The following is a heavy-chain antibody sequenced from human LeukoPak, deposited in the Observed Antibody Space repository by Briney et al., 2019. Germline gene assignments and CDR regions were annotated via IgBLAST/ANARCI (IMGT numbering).Heavy chain of an antibody. V-gene: IGHV3-23*01. CDR1: GFTFSSYA. J-gene: IGHJ5*02. Sequence: PGGSLRLSCAASGFTFSSYAMSWVRQAPGKGLEWVSAISGSGGSTYYADSVKGRFTISRDNSKNTLYLQMNSLRAEDTAVYYCAKDAGNIVVVPAGFDPWGQGTLATVSS. D-gene: IGHD2-2*01. CDR2: ISGSGGST. CDR3: AKDAGNIVVVPAGFDP.